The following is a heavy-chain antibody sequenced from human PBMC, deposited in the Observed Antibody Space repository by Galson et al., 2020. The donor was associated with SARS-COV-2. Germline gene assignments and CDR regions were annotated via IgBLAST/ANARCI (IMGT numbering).Heavy chain of an antibody. Sequence: GESLKISCKASGYIFTNYYIHWVRQAPGQGLEWMGRINPNSGFTIYAQKFQGRVTMTADTSTDIVYMEVNYLTSEDTAVHFCARVDSDTWSTSFDYWGQGTLVTVSS. V-gene: IGHV1-46*01. CDR1: GYIFTNYY. J-gene: IGHJ4*02. CDR2: INPNSGFT. D-gene: IGHD2-8*02. CDR3: ARVDSDTWSTSFDY.